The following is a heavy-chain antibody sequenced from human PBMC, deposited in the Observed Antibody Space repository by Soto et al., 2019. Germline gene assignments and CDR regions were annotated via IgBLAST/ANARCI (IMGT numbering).Heavy chain of an antibody. CDR3: ARGRWRWPQGYLDY. J-gene: IGHJ4*02. D-gene: IGHD1-1*01. CDR2: ICADGITK. Sequence: QGQLVQSGGGVVPPGRSLRLSCEASGFSVNNHGINWVRQVPGKGLEWTAIICADGITKFYIESVRCRFSISRDGARNTVHLQLESRRAYDAAVYYCARGRWRWPQGYLDYGGQGTLVTVSP. CDR1: GFSVNNHG. V-gene: IGHV3-33*01.